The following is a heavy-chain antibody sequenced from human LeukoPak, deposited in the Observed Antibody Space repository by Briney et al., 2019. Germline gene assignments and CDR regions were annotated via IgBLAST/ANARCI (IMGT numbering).Heavy chain of an antibody. V-gene: IGHV3-48*01. J-gene: IGHJ4*02. CDR3: AWGLFHYYPSF. D-gene: IGHD3-10*01. CDR1: GVTFSRYS. CDR2: IISSGSTI. Sequence: GGSLRLSCVASGVTFSRYSMLWVRQAPGKGLQWLSYIISSGSTIYYADSVKGRFTISIDNAKTALSLQMSSLRVDDTAVYCCAWGLFHYYPSFWGRGTLVTVSS.